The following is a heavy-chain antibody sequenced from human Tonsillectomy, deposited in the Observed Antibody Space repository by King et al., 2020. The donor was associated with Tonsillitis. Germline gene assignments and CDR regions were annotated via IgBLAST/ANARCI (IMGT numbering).Heavy chain of an antibody. CDR3: AGLVVVAATSWFDP. D-gene: IGHD2-15*01. V-gene: IGHV4-39*07. CDR1: GGSISSSSYY. Sequence: QLQESGPGLVKPSETLSLTCTVSGGSISSSSYYWGWIRQPPGKGLGWVGSIYYSGSTYYNPSLKSRVTISVDTSKNQFSLKLSSVTAADTAVYYCAGLVVVAATSWFDPWGQGTLVTVSS. CDR2: IYYSGST. J-gene: IGHJ5*02.